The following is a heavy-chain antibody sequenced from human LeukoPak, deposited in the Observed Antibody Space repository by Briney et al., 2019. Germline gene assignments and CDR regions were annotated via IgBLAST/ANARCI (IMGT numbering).Heavy chain of an antibody. D-gene: IGHD3-10*01. CDR1: GGSISSYY. Sequence: SETLSLTCTVSGGSISSYYWSWIRQPPGKGLEWIGYIYYSGSTNYNPSLKSRVTISIDTSKNQFSLKLGSVTAADTAVYYCARIGPSMVHFDYWGQGTLVTVSS. V-gene: IGHV4-59*08. CDR2: IYYSGST. J-gene: IGHJ4*02. CDR3: ARIGPSMVHFDY.